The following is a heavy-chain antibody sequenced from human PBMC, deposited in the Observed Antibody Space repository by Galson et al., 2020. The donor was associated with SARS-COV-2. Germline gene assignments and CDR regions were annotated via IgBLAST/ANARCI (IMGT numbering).Heavy chain of an antibody. CDR2: TYYRSKWYY. Sequence: SQTLSLTCAISGDSVSSNSSAWNWIRQSPSRGLEWLGRTYYRSKWYYDYAASVKSRITISPDTSKNHYSLQLNSVTPEDTAVYYCARDPDLAVPGHYYHYYALDVWGQGTTVTVSS. V-gene: IGHV6-1*01. J-gene: IGHJ6*02. D-gene: IGHD6-19*01. CDR1: GDSVSSNSSA. CDR3: ARDPDLAVPGHYYHYYALDV.